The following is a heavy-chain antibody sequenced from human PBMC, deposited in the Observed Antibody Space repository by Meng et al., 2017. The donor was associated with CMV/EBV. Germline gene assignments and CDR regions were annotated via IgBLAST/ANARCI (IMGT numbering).Heavy chain of an antibody. Sequence: ASVKVSCKAPGYTFTSYGISWVRQAPGQGLEWMGWISAYNGNTNYAQKLQGRVTMTTDTSTSTAYMELRSLRSDDTAVYYCARDGHLDQNYYGMDVWGQGTTVTVSS. CDR1: GYTFTSYG. V-gene: IGHV1-18*01. CDR3: ARDGHLDQNYYGMDV. J-gene: IGHJ6*02. CDR2: ISAYNGNT. D-gene: IGHD2-2*03.